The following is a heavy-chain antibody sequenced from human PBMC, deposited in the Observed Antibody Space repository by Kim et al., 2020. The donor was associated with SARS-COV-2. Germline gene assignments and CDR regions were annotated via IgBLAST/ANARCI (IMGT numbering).Heavy chain of an antibody. CDR3: VRAVAAGKYFDY. D-gene: IGHD6-13*01. CDR1: GGSFSGYY. V-gene: IGHV4-34*01. J-gene: IGHJ4*02. Sequence: SETLSLTCAVYGGSFSGYYWSWIRQPPGKGLEWIGEINHSGSTNYNPSLKSRVTISVDTSKNQFSLKLSSVTAADTAVYYCVRAVAAGKYFDYWGQGTLVTVSS. CDR2: INHSGST.